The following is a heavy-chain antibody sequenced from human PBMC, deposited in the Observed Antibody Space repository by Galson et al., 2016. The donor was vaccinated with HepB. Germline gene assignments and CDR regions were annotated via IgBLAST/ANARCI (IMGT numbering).Heavy chain of an antibody. V-gene: IGHV1-24*01. D-gene: IGHD2-21*01. CDR1: GYAITDLS. Sequence: SVKVSCKVSGYAITDLSMHWVRQTPRKGLEWMGGFDPEEAETIYAQKFQDRVTMTRDTSVSTAYLELSSLRSEDTAVYYCARGRCGGDCSSPRGAWYFNVWGRGTLVTVSS. J-gene: IGHJ2*01. CDR2: FDPEEAET. CDR3: ARGRCGGDCSSPRGAWYFNV.